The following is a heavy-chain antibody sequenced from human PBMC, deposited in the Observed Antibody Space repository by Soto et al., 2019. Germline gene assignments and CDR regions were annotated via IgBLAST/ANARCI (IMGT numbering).Heavy chain of an antibody. CDR1: GDSISSYY. Sequence: PSETLSLTCTVSGDSISSYYWSWIRQPPGKGLEWIGNIYYSGSTNYNPSLKSRVTISVDTSKNRFPLKLSSVTAADTAVYYCARGRGAAAGPYAFDIWGQGTMVTVSS. D-gene: IGHD6-13*01. CDR3: ARGRGAAAGPYAFDI. J-gene: IGHJ3*02. V-gene: IGHV4-59*12. CDR2: IYYSGST.